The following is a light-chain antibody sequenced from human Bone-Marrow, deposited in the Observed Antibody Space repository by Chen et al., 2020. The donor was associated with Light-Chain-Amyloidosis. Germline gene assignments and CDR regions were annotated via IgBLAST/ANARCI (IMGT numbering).Light chain of an antibody. V-gene: IGLV3-21*02. J-gene: IGLJ3*02. CDR1: NSGSTS. Sequence: SYVLTQPSSVSVAPGQTATISCGGNNSGSTSVHWYQQTPGQTPLLVVYDDSDRPSGILERLSRSNSENTAALTISRVEAVDEADYYCQVWDRSSDRPVFGAGTKLTVL. CDR3: QVWDRSSDRPV. CDR2: DDS.